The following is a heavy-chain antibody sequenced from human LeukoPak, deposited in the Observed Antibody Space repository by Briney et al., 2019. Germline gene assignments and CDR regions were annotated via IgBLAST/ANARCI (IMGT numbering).Heavy chain of an antibody. CDR3: ARRLAY. CDR1: GFTFSSYE. Sequence: GGSLRLSCAASGFTFSSYEMNWVRQAPGKGLEWVSYITGSSGTIYYADSVKGRFTISRDNAKNSLYLQMNSLRAEDTAVYYCARRLAYWGQGTLVTVSS. D-gene: IGHD3-22*01. J-gene: IGHJ4*02. CDR2: ITGSSGTI. V-gene: IGHV3-48*01.